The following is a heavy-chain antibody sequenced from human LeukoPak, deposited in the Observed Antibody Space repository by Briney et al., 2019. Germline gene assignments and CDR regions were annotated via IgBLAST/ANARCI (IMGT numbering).Heavy chain of an antibody. CDR1: GFTFGSYW. Sequence: PGGSLSLSCAASGFTFGSYWMTWVRQAPGKGLEWVSDIKQEGSEQYYVDSMKGRFTIFRDNPKNSVYRQMNSLVAENTAVYYCAREGWFGELLLHVLDSWGQGTLVTVSS. CDR2: IKQEGSEQ. J-gene: IGHJ4*02. D-gene: IGHD3-10*01. V-gene: IGHV3-7*01. CDR3: AREGWFGELLLHVLDS.